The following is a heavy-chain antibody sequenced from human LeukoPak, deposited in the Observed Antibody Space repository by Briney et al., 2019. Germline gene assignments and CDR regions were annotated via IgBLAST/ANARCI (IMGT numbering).Heavy chain of an antibody. CDR1: GYTFTSYA. J-gene: IGHJ3*02. Sequence: SVKVSCKASGYTFTSYAISWVRQAPGQGLEWMGRIIPIFGTANYAQKFQGRVTITTDESTSTAYMELSSLRSEDTAVYYCARVCGHSSGWFEGAFDIWGQGTMVTVSS. CDR3: ARVCGHSSGWFEGAFDI. CDR2: IIPIFGTA. D-gene: IGHD6-19*01. V-gene: IGHV1-69*05.